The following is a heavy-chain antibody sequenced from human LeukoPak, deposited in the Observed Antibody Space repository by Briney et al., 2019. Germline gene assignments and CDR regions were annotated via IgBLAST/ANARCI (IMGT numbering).Heavy chain of an antibody. D-gene: IGHD2-2*01. J-gene: IGHJ4*02. CDR3: ARGNFYCSSINCSAYFDY. CDR1: GGSISSGGYY. CDR2: IYHSGST. V-gene: IGHV4-30-2*01. Sequence: SQTLSLTCTVSGGSISSGGYYWSWIRQPPGKGLEWIGYIYHSGSTYYNPSLKSRVTISVDRSKNQFSLKLSSVTAADTAVYYCARGNFYCSSINCSAYFDYWGQGTQVTVSS.